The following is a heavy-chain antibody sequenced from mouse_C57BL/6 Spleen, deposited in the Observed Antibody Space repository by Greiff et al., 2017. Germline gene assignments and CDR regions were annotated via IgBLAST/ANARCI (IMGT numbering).Heavy chain of an antibody. J-gene: IGHJ2*01. D-gene: IGHD1-1*01. CDR1: GYTFTDYY. Sequence: EVQLQQSGPELVKPWASVKISCKASGYTFTDYYMNWVKQSHGKSLEWIGDINPNNGGTSYNQKFKGKATLTVDKSSSTAYMELRSLTSEDSAVYYCARRGYYGSSQYYFDYWGQGTTLTVSS. CDR3: ARRGYYGSSQYYFDY. CDR2: INPNNGGT. V-gene: IGHV1-26*01.